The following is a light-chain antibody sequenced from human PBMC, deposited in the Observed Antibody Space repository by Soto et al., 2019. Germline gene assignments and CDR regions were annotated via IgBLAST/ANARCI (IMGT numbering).Light chain of an antibody. J-gene: IGKJ4*01. CDR1: QTVRNNY. CDR3: QQFSSYPLT. V-gene: IGKV3-20*01. CDR2: DAS. Sequence: EVVVTQSPGTLSLYQSERATLSCRASQTVRNNYLAWYQQKPGQAPRLLIYDASSRATGIPDRFSGGGSGTDFTLTISRLEPEDFAVYYCQQFSSYPLTFGGGTKVAIK.